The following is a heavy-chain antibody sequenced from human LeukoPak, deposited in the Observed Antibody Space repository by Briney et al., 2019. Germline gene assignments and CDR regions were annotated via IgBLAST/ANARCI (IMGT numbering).Heavy chain of an antibody. CDR1: GFPFRDYY. J-gene: IGHJ6*02. D-gene: IGHD2/OR15-2a*01. V-gene: IGHV3-11*01. Sequence: TGGSLRLSCAASGFPFRDYYMTWIRQAPGKGLEWISYISRSGDTLYYADSVEGRFTISRDNAKNSLFLQMNSLRADDTAVYYCAREVVIFPDYYYYGMDVWGQGTLVTVSS. CDR2: ISRSGDTL. CDR3: AREVVIFPDYYYYGMDV.